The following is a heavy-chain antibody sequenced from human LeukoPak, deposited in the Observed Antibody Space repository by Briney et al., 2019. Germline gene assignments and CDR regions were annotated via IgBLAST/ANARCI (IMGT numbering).Heavy chain of an antibody. Sequence: GASVKVSCKASGYTFTSYGISWVRQAPGQGLEWMGWISAYNGNTNYAQKLQGRVTMTTDTSTSTAYMELRSLRSDDTAAYYCARDVIPGYSSSFRAQQNWFDPWGQGTLVTVSS. J-gene: IGHJ5*02. CDR3: ARDVIPGYSSSFRAQQNWFDP. V-gene: IGHV1-18*01. D-gene: IGHD6-13*01. CDR1: GYTFTSYG. CDR2: ISAYNGNT.